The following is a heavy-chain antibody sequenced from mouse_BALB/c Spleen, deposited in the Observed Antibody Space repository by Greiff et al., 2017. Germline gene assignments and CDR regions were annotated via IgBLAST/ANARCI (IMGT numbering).Heavy chain of an antibody. CDR3: ARGGRLDD. CDR2: ISDGGSYT. CDR1: GFTFSDYY. V-gene: IGHV5-4*02. J-gene: IGHJ2*01. Sequence: EVQLVESGGGLVKPGGSLKLSCAASGFTFSDYYMYWVRQTPEKRLEWVATISDGGSYTYYPDSVKGRFTISRDNAKNNLYLQMSSLKSEDTAMYYCARGGRLDDWGQGTTLTVSS.